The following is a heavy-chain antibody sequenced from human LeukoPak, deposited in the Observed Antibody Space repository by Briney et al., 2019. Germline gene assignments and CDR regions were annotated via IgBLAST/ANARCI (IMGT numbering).Heavy chain of an antibody. D-gene: IGHD1/OR15-1a*01. CDR3: ARGRVAYSNTPAWAFDI. CDR2: ISYDGSNK. Sequence: GGSLRLSCAASGFTFSSYAMHWVRQAPGKGLEWVAVISYDGSNKYYADSVKGRFTISRDKSKNTLYLQMNSLRAEDTAVYYCARGRVAYSNTPAWAFDIWGQGTVVTVSS. V-gene: IGHV3-30-3*01. J-gene: IGHJ3*02. CDR1: GFTFSSYA.